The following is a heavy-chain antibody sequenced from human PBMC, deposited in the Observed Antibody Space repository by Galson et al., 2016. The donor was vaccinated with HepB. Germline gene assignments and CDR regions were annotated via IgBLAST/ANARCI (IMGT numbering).Heavy chain of an antibody. CDR3: AHSQFDYCAGGACRTPSNRFGP. CDR1: GFSLNTGGVG. Sequence: PALVKPTQTLTLTCTVSGFSLNTGGVGVGWFRQPPGKALEWLAVIYWDDDSRYSPSLKNRLTITKDASRDQVVLTMTNVDPVDTATYYCAHSQFDYCAGGACRTPSNRFGPWGQGTLVIVSS. D-gene: IGHD2-8*02. CDR2: IYWDDDS. J-gene: IGHJ5*02. V-gene: IGHV2-5*02.